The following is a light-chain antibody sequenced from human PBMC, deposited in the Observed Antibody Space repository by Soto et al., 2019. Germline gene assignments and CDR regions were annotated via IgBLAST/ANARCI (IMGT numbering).Light chain of an antibody. V-gene: IGKV3-15*01. CDR3: QQYGSSPS. CDR2: GTS. Sequence: EIVMTQSPATLLLSTGETATLSCRASQSVRKNLAWYQQKPGQAPRLLIYGTSNRATGIPARFSGSGSGTDFTLTISSLEAEDFTVYYCQQYGSSPSFGGGTKVDIK. CDR1: QSVRKN. J-gene: IGKJ4*01.